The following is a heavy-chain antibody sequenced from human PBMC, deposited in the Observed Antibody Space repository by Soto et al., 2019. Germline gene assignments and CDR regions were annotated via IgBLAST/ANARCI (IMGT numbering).Heavy chain of an antibody. CDR2: IIPLFGTA. D-gene: IGHD5-12*01. CDR3: ARARSMAGYNSRSFDY. J-gene: IGHJ4*02. V-gene: IGHV1-69*01. CDR1: GGTFSSFG. Sequence: QVQLVQSGAEVKKPGSSVKVSCKASGGTFSSFGFNWVRQAPGQGLEWMGGIIPLFGTANYAEKFQGRFTISADEGTSTASMELIGLRSEDTAIYYCARARSMAGYNSRSFDYWGQGTLVTVS.